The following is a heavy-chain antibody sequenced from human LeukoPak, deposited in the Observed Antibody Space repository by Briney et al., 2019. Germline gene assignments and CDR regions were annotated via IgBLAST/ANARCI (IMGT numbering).Heavy chain of an antibody. J-gene: IGHJ4*02. CDR3: ARPTKYASGNYYVDSWFDC. D-gene: IGHD3-10*01. V-gene: IGHV3-74*01. CDR2: IHSDGRTT. Sequence: GRSLRLACAASGFTFSRYWMHWVSHAPGNGLVWLSRIHSDGRTTNYPDSVKGRFAISRDDAKTTVYLQMKSMRDEDTAVYYCARPTKYASGNYYVDSWFDCRGQGTLVTVSS. CDR1: GFTFSRYW.